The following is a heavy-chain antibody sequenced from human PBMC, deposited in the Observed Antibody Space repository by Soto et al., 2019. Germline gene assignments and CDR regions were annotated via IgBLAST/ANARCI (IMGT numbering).Heavy chain of an antibody. CDR1: GYSFTSYW. CDR3: AGHGIDFWSGYFDYYYYYGMDI. V-gene: IGHV5-51*01. Sequence: GECLKISCKGSGYSFTSYWIGWVRQMPGKGLEWMGIIYPGDSDTRYSPSFQGQVTISADKSISTAYLQWSSLKASDTAMYYCAGHGIDFWSGYFDYYYYYGMDIWGQGTTVTVSS. CDR2: IYPGDSDT. J-gene: IGHJ6*02. D-gene: IGHD3-3*01.